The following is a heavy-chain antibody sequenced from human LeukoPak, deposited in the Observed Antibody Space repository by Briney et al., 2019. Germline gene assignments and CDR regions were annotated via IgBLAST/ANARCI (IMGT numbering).Heavy chain of an antibody. J-gene: IGHJ4*02. V-gene: IGHV3-30-3*01. CDR2: ISYDGSNK. Sequence: HXVRQAXXXXXXWVAVISYDGSNKKYADSVTGRFTISRDNSKNTLYLQMNSLGVEDTAVYYCARDYDSSGYSDYWGQGTLVTVSS. D-gene: IGHD3-22*01. CDR3: ARDYDSSGYSDY.